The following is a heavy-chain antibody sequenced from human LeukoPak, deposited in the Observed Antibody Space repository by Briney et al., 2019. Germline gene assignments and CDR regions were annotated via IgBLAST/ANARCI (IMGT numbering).Heavy chain of an antibody. CDR3: AREDIVLVSAAKDY. D-gene: IGHD2-2*01. Sequence: ASVKVSCKASGYTFTAYYMHWVRQAPGQGLEWMGWINPNSGVTNYAQKFQGRVTMTRGTSVSTAYMELRRLRSDDTAVYYCAREDIVLVSAAKDYWGQGTLVTVSS. CDR1: GYTFTAYY. J-gene: IGHJ4*02. CDR2: INPNSGVT. V-gene: IGHV1-2*02.